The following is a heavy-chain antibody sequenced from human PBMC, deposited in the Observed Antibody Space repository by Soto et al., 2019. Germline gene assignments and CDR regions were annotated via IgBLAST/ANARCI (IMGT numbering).Heavy chain of an antibody. J-gene: IGHJ5*02. CDR1: GYTFTSYG. CDR3: ARERPPITMVRGKNWFDP. Sequence: QVQLVQSGAEVKKPGASVKVSCKASGYTFTSYGISWVRQAPGQGLKWMGWISAYNGNTNYAQKLQGRVTMTTDTSTSTAYMELRSLRSDDTAVYYCARERPPITMVRGKNWFDPWGQGTLVTVSS. D-gene: IGHD3-10*01. CDR2: ISAYNGNT. V-gene: IGHV1-18*01.